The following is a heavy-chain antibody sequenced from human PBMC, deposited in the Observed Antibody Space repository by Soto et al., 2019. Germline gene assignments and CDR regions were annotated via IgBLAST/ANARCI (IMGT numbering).Heavy chain of an antibody. CDR3: ARERCTGGTCFAAFDI. Sequence: EVQLVESGGGLVKPGGSLRLSCAVSGFTFSTYSMNWVRQAPGTGLEWVSSISSSGSHAYYADSVKGRFTISRDNAKNSLYLQMNSLRAEDTAVYYCARERCTGGTCFAAFDIWGQGTMVTVSP. J-gene: IGHJ3*02. CDR1: GFTFSTYS. V-gene: IGHV3-21*01. CDR2: ISSSGSHA. D-gene: IGHD2-15*01.